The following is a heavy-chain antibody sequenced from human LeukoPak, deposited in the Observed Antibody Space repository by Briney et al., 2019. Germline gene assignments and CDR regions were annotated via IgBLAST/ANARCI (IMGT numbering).Heavy chain of an antibody. V-gene: IGHV4-34*01. CDR1: GGSFSGYY. J-gene: IGHJ5*02. D-gene: IGHD6-13*01. CDR2: INHSGST. Sequence: SQTLSLTCAVYGGSFSGYYWSWIRQPPGKGLQWTGEINHSGSTNYNPSLKSRVTISVDTSKNQFSLKLSSVTAADTAVYYCARKWLGSSWFKRGWFDPWGQGTLVTVSS. CDR3: ARKWLGSSWFKRGWFDP.